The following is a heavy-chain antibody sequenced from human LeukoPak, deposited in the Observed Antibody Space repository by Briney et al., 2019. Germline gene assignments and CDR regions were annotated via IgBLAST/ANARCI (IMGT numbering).Heavy chain of an antibody. CDR3: AKAHTKYSSSWLNY. Sequence: GGSLRLSCAASGFTFSSYGMSWVRQAPGKGLEWVSAISGSGGSTYYADSVKGLFTISRDNSKNTLYLQMNSLRAEDKAVYDCAKAHTKYSSSWLNYWGQGTLVTVSS. J-gene: IGHJ4*02. CDR1: GFTFSSYG. D-gene: IGHD6-13*01. CDR2: ISGSGGST. V-gene: IGHV3-23*01.